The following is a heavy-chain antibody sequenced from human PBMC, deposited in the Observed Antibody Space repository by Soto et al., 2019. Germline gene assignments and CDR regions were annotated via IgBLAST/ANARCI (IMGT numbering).Heavy chain of an antibody. V-gene: IGHV3-33*01. Sequence: GGSLRLSCAASGFTFRAYGMHWVRQAPGKGLEWVAVIWFDGSEEYYADSVKGRFTVSRDNAKNTLYLQMNSLRAEDTSVYHCTRESSSLNRSLDYWGQGALVTVSS. CDR2: IWFDGSEE. J-gene: IGHJ4*02. CDR3: TRESSSLNRSLDY. CDR1: GFTFRAYG. D-gene: IGHD6-6*01.